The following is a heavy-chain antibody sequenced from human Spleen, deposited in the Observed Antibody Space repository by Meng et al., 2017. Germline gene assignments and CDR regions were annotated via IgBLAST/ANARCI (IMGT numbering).Heavy chain of an antibody. CDR3: AKDRSGSVATATNY. CDR1: GFAFTSYA. V-gene: IGHV3-23*01. Sequence: GESLKISCAASGFAFTSYAMTWVRQAPGKGLEWVSTISSSDDTTYHADSVKGRFTISRDNSKNTVYLQMSSLRVEDTAVYYCAKDRSGSVATATNYWGQGTLVTVSS. J-gene: IGHJ4*02. D-gene: IGHD2-15*01. CDR2: ISSSDDTT.